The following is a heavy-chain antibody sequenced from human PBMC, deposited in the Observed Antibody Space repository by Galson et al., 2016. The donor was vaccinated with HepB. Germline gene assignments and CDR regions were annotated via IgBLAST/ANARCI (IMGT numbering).Heavy chain of an antibody. J-gene: IGHJ4*02. D-gene: IGHD3-22*01. CDR2: IIPILGIA. V-gene: IGHV1-69*04. Sequence: SVKVSCKASGGTFSTYAISWVRQAPGQGLEWMGRIIPILGIANYAQKFQGRVTITADRSTRTAYMELSSLRSEDTAVYYCARSTYSYDSSGYSQFDYWGQGTLVTVSS. CDR3: ARSTYSYDSSGYSQFDY. CDR1: GGTFSTYA.